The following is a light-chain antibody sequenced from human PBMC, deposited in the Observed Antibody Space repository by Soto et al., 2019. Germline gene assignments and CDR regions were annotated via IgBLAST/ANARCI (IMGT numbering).Light chain of an antibody. V-gene: IGKV3-20*01. CDR3: QQFGTSPQT. J-gene: IGKJ1*01. CDR1: QTVRSSY. Sequence: EIVLTQSPVTLSLSPGERATLSCRASQTVRSSYLAWYQQKPGQAPRLLFYGPSTRATGVPDRFTGRGSGTDFTLTISRLEPEDFALYYCQQFGTSPQTFGQGTKVDIK. CDR2: GPS.